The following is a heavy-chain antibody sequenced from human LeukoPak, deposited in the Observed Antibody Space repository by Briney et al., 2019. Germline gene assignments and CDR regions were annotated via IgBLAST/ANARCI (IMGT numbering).Heavy chain of an antibody. CDR1: GYTFTSYY. J-gene: IGHJ4*02. V-gene: IGHV1-46*01. D-gene: IGHD2-2*02. CDR3: ARYTNSGGDY. CDR2: INPSGGST. Sequence: ASVKVSCKASGYTFTSYYMHWVRQAPGQGLEWMGIINPSGGSTSYAQKFQGRVTMTTDTSTSTAYMELRSLRSDDTAVYYCARYTNSGGDYWGQGTLVTASS.